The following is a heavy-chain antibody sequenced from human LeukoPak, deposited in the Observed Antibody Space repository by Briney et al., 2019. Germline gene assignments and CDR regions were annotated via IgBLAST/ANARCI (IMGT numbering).Heavy chain of an antibody. D-gene: IGHD4-17*01. CDR1: GFTFSSYW. J-gene: IGHJ6*02. V-gene: IGHV3-7*01. CDR2: IKQDGSEK. CDR3: ARDPTRIRFFYGDYPHYYYYYGMDV. Sequence: GGSLRLSCAASGFTFSSYWMSWVRQAPGKGLEWVANIKQDGSEKYYVDSVKGRFTISRDNAKNSLYLQMNSLRAEDTAVYYCARDPTRIRFFYGDYPHYYYYYGMDVWGQGTTVTVSS.